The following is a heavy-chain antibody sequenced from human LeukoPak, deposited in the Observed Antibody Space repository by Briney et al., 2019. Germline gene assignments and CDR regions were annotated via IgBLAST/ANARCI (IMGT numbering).Heavy chain of an antibody. V-gene: IGHV3-21*01. CDR3: ARASYCSSTSCSHAFLNY. Sequence: PGGSLRLSCAASGFTFSSYSMNWVRQAPGKGLEWVSSISSSSSYIYYADSVKGRFTISRDNAKNSLYLQMNSLRAEDTAEYYCARASYCSSTSCSHAFLNYWGQGTLVTVSS. J-gene: IGHJ4*02. CDR1: GFTFSSYS. CDR2: ISSSSSYI. D-gene: IGHD2-2*01.